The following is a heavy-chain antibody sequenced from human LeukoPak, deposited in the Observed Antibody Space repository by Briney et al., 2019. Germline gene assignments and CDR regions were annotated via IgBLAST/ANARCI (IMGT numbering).Heavy chain of an antibody. J-gene: IGHJ3*02. V-gene: IGHV4-39*01. Sequence: SEILSLTCTVSGGSISSSSYYWGWIRQPPGKGLEWIGSIYYSGSTYYNPSLKSRVTISVDTSKNQFSLKLSSVTAADTAVYYCARRGVGAIAFDIWGQGTMVTVSS. D-gene: IGHD1-26*01. CDR3: ARRGVGAIAFDI. CDR2: IYYSGST. CDR1: GGSISSSSYY.